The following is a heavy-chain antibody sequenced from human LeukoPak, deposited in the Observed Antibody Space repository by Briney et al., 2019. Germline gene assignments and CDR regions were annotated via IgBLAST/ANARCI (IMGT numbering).Heavy chain of an antibody. V-gene: IGHV3-23*01. CDR3: AKAGVATTKAVYYYYYMDV. CDR1: GFSFTNSW. D-gene: IGHD5-12*01. Sequence: GGSLRLSCAASGFSFTNSWMTWVRQAPGKGLEWVSAISGSGGSTYYADSVKGRFTISRDNSKNTLYLQMNSLRAEDTAVYYCAKAGVATTKAVYYYYYMDVWGKGTTVTVSS. CDR2: ISGSGGST. J-gene: IGHJ6*03.